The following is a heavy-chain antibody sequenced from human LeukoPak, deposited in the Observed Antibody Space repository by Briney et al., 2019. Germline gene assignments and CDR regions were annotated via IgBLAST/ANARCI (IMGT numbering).Heavy chain of an antibody. CDR1: GFTLSSYE. J-gene: IGHJ6*03. CDR2: ITSSSTYI. D-gene: IGHD1-26*01. Sequence: GGSLRLSCTASGFTLSSYEMSWIRQAPGKGLEWVSSITSSSTYIYYADSVKGRFTISRDNAKNSLYLQMDSLGPEDTAVYYCARDPYSGNYGTYYYYYMDVWGKGTAVTISS. CDR3: ARDPYSGNYGTYYYYYMDV. V-gene: IGHV3-21*01.